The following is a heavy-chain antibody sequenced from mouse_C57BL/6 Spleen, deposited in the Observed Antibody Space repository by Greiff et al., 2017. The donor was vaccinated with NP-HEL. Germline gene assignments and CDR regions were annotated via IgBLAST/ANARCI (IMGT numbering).Heavy chain of an antibody. V-gene: IGHV1-54*01. CDR2: INPGSGGT. Sequence: QVTLKVSGAELVRPGTSVKVSCKASGYAFTNYLIEWVKQRPGQGLEWIGVINPGSGGTNYNEKFKGKATLTADKSSSTAYMQLSSLTSEDSTVYFCARGGGYAGAMDYWGQGTSVTVSS. CDR3: ARGGGYAGAMDY. J-gene: IGHJ4*01. D-gene: IGHD2-2*01. CDR1: GYAFTNYL.